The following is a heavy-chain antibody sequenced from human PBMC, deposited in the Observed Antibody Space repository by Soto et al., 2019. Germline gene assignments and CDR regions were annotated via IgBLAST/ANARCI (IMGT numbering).Heavy chain of an antibody. V-gene: IGHV4-39*02. CDR2: IYYSGST. J-gene: IGHJ5*02. Sequence: TSETLSLTCTVSGGSISSSSYYWGWIRQPPGKGLEWIGSIYYSGSTYYNPSLKSRVTISVDTSKNQFSLKLSSVTAADTAVYYCERDSELQLTNWFDPWGQGTLVTAPQ. CDR1: GGSISSSSYY. CDR3: ERDSELQLTNWFDP. D-gene: IGHD6-6*01.